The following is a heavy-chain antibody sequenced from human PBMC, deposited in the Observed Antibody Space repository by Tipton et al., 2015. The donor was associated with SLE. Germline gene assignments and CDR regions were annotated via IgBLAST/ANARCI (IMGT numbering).Heavy chain of an antibody. CDR1: GFTFSSYA. J-gene: IGHJ4*02. CDR2: INHSGST. CDR3: AGDRDYYDSSGTFDY. D-gene: IGHD3-22*01. Sequence: LRLSCAASGFTFSSYAMHWVRQAPGKGLEWIGEINHSGSTNYNPSLKSRVTISVDTSKNQFSLKLSSVTAADTAVYYCAGDRDYYDSSGTFDYWGQGTLVTVSS. V-gene: IGHV4-34*01.